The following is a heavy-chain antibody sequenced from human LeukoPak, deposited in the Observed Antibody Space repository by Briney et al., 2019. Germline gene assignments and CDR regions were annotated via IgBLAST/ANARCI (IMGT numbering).Heavy chain of an antibody. J-gene: IGHJ5*02. CDR3: ARVVTPRYCSTTSCYWKGWFDP. D-gene: IGHD2-2*01. V-gene: IGHV1-8*03. CDR1: GGTFTSYD. CDR2: MNPNSGNT. Sequence: ASVKVSCKASGGTFTSYDINWVRQATGQGLEWMGWMNPNSGNTGYAQNFQGRVTITADESTSTAYMELSSLRSDDTAVYNCARVVTPRYCSTTSCYWKGWFDPWGQGTLVTVSS.